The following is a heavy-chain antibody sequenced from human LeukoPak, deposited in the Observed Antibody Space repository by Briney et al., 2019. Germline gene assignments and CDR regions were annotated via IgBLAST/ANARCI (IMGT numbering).Heavy chain of an antibody. J-gene: IGHJ5*02. D-gene: IGHD6-6*01. V-gene: IGHV4-39*07. CDR3: ARVMAARREDLNWFDP. CDR2: IYYTGNT. Sequence: SETLSLTCTVSGGSISSSGPYWGWIRQPPGKGLEWIGSIYYTGNTYNPSLKSRVTISVDTSKNQFSLNLTSVNAADTAVYYCARVMAARREDLNWFDPWGQGTLVTVSS. CDR1: GGSISSSGPY.